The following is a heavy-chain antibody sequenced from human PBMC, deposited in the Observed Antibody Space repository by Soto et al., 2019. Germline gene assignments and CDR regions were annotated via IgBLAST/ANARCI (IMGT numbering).Heavy chain of an antibody. CDR3: ARDKITGLFDY. CDR2: IYYSGST. Sequence: TSETLSLTCTVSGGSISSYCWSWIRQPPGKGLEWIGYIYYSGSTNYNPSLKSRVTISVDTSKNQFSLKLTSVTAADTAVYYCARDKITGLFDYWGQGTLVTVSS. CDR1: GGSISSYC. V-gene: IGHV4-59*12. J-gene: IGHJ4*02. D-gene: IGHD2-8*02.